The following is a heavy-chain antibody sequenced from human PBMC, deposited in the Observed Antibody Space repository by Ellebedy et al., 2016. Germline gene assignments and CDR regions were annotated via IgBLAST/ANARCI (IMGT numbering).Heavy chain of an antibody. CDR3: ATSRSFDY. Sequence: GGSLRLSCAASGFNFDVYAMSWVRQAPGKGLEWVANIKQDGSEKNYVDSVKGRFTISRDNAKSSLYLQMNSLRAEDTAVYYCATSRSFDYWGQGTLVTVSS. CDR2: IKQDGSEK. CDR1: GFNFDVYA. V-gene: IGHV3-7*03. D-gene: IGHD2-2*01. J-gene: IGHJ4*02.